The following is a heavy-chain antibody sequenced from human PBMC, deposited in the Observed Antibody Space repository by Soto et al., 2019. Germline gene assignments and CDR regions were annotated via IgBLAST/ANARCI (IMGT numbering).Heavy chain of an antibody. V-gene: IGHV3-33*01. CDR3: ARAASFYDYIWGSYHFDY. Sequence: QVQLVESGGGVVQPGRSLRLSCAASGFTFSSYGMHWVRQAPGKGLEWVAVIWYDGSNKYYADSVKGRFTISRDNSKNTLYLQMNSLRAEDTAVYYWARAASFYDYIWGSYHFDYWGQGTLVTVSS. CDR2: IWYDGSNK. D-gene: IGHD3-16*02. J-gene: IGHJ4*02. CDR1: GFTFSSYG.